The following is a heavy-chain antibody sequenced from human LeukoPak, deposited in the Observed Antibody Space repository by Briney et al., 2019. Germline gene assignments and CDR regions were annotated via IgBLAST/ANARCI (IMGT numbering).Heavy chain of an antibody. D-gene: IGHD6-19*01. CDR2: VCGDVGST. CDR3: AKAWDSSGWGPQYFQH. Sequence: PGGCLRLSCAASGFTLKVNAMSSVRQGPGRGVEWGSPVCGDVGSTYYTDSAKGRFPISRDNSKNTLYLQMNSLGAEGTAVYYCAKAWDSSGWGPQYFQHWGQGTLVTVSS. V-gene: IGHV3-23*01. J-gene: IGHJ1*01. CDR1: GFTLKVNA.